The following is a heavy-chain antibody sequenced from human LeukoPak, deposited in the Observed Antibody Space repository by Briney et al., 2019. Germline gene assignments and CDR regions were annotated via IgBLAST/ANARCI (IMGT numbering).Heavy chain of an antibody. Sequence: GGSLRLSCAASGFTFSSHSMNWIRQAPGKGLEWVSSISSRSSFIYYADSVKGRFTISRDNAKNSLYLQMNSLRAEDTAVYYCARESDYYYYMDVWGKGTTVTISS. J-gene: IGHJ6*03. CDR2: ISSRSSFI. V-gene: IGHV3-21*01. CDR1: GFTFSSHS. CDR3: ARESDYYYYMDV.